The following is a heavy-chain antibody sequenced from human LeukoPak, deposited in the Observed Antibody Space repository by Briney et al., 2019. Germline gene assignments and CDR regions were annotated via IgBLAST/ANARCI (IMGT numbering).Heavy chain of an antibody. CDR2: ISWNSGSI. CDR1: GFTFDDYA. J-gene: IGHJ3*02. D-gene: IGHD1-26*01. V-gene: IGHV3-9*01. Sequence: GRSLRLSCAASGFTFDDYAMHWVRQAPGKGLEWVSGISWNSGSIGYADSVKGRFTISRDNAKNSLYLQMNSLRAEDTALCYCAKDLAPLATSGAFDIWGQGTMVTVSS. CDR3: AKDLAPLATSGAFDI.